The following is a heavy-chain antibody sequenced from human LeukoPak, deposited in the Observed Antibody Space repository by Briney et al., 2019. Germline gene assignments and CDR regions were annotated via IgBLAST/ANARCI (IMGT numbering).Heavy chain of an antibody. Sequence: SWVRHHPGKGLEWIGYIYYSGSTYYNPSLKSRVSISADTSKNQFSLKLNSVTAADTAVYYCARDLKVRGAPHNWFDPWGQGTLVTVSS. J-gene: IGHJ5*02. D-gene: IGHD3-10*01. CDR2: IYYSGST. CDR3: ARDLKVRGAPHNWFDP. V-gene: IGHV4-31*02.